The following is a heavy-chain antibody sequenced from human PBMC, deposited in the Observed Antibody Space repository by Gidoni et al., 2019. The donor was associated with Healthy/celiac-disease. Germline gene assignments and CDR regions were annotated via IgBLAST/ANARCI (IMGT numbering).Heavy chain of an antibody. Sequence: QVQLVQSGAEVKKPGASVKVSCKASGYTFTGYYMHWVRQAPGQGLEWMGWINPNSGGTNYAQKFQGRVTMTRDTSISTAYMELSRLRSDDTAVYYCARDRQEWLRPYYYYYGMDVWGQGTTVTVSS. CDR1: GYTFTGYY. V-gene: IGHV1-2*02. J-gene: IGHJ6*02. D-gene: IGHD5-12*01. CDR3: ARDRQEWLRPYYYYYGMDV. CDR2: INPNSGGT.